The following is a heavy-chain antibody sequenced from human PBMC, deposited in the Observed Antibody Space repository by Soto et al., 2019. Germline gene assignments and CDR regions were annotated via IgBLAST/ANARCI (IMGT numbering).Heavy chain of an antibody. D-gene: IGHD2-2*01. J-gene: IGHJ4*02. CDR2: IYYSGST. V-gene: IGHV4-39*01. CDR3: ARQEFSPAAMYPHFDY. CDR1: GGSISSSSYY. Sequence: PSETLSLTCTVSGGSISSSSYYWGWISQPPGKGLEWIGSIYYSGSTYYNPSLKSRVTISVDTSKNQFSLKLSSVTAADTAVYYCARQEFSPAAMYPHFDYWGQGTLVTVSS.